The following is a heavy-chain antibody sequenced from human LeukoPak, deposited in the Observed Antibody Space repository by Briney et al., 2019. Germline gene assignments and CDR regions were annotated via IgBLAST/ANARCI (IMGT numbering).Heavy chain of an antibody. CDR1: GFTFSSYS. J-gene: IGHJ3*02. CDR3: ARENSGHYDFWSGYISEDAFDI. Sequence: GGSLRLSCAASGFTFSSYSMNWVRQAPGKGLEWVSSISSSSSYIYYADSVKGRFTISRDNAKNSLYLQMNSLRAEDTAVYYCARENSGHYDFWSGYISEDAFDIWGQGTMVTVSS. CDR2: ISSSSSYI. D-gene: IGHD3-3*01. V-gene: IGHV3-21*01.